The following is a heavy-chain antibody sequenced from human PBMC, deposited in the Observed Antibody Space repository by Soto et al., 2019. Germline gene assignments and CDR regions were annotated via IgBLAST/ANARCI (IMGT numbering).Heavy chain of an antibody. D-gene: IGHD6-19*01. Sequence: GSXPTLVNPTQTLTLTCTFSGFSLTNGGEAVGWVRQPPGKALEWLALIHWNGDRHYSPSLKNRLTVTKDTSENRLVLTMTNMDPVDTATYYCAHGPGRISVPGNRAFDICGQGIMVTXSS. CDR1: GFSLTNGGEA. J-gene: IGHJ3*02. CDR3: AHGPGRISVPGNRAFDI. V-gene: IGHV2-5*01. CDR2: IHWNGDR.